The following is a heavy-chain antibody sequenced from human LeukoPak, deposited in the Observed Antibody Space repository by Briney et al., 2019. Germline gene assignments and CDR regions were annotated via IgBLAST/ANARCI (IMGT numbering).Heavy chain of an antibody. Sequence: PGGSLRLSCAASGFTFNAYHMNWVRQAPGKGLEWLAYISSGSSTIYYADSVKGRFTISRDNAKNSLYLQMNSLRAEDTALYYCAKDQQEGSGSYYKGPHAFDIWGQGTMVTVSS. V-gene: IGHV3-48*04. CDR1: GFTFNAYH. CDR3: AKDQQEGSGSYYKGPHAFDI. D-gene: IGHD3-10*01. J-gene: IGHJ3*02. CDR2: ISSGSSTI.